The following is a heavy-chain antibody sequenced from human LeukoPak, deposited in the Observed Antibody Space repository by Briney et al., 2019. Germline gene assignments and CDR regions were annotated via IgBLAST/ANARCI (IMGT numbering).Heavy chain of an antibody. D-gene: IGHD6-19*01. CDR1: GFTFSNYW. Sequence: GGSLRLSCSASGFTFSNYWMHWARQAPGKGLVWVTRIDNDGTFTNYADSVKGRFTISRDNAKNTLYLQMNGLRVGDTAVYYCIRGSNAWNGMDVWGQGTTVTVSS. J-gene: IGHJ6*02. V-gene: IGHV3-74*01. CDR2: IDNDGTFT. CDR3: IRGSNAWNGMDV.